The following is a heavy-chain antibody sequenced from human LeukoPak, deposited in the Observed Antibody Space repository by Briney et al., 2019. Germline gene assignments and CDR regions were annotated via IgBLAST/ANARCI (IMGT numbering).Heavy chain of an antibody. CDR3: ARGYGYFDY. J-gene: IGHJ4*02. Sequence: PSQTLSLTCTVSGDSISSGDYYWSWIRQPAGKGLEWIGRISSSGSTNYNPSLKSRVTISVDTSKNQFSLKLSSVTAADTAVYYCARGYGYFDYWGQGTQVTVSS. D-gene: IGHD2-15*01. CDR2: ISSSGST. CDR1: GDSISSGDYY. V-gene: IGHV4-61*02.